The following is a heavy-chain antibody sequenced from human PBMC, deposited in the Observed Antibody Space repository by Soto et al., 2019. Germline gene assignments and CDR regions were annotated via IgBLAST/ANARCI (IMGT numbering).Heavy chain of an antibody. CDR1: GCTFSHYA. J-gene: IGHJ4*02. CDR3: AKDGSHNFDY. V-gene: IGHV3-30*18. CDR2: MSYDGSNE. Sequence: QVQLVESGGGVVQPGRSLRLSCAASGCTFSHYAMPWVRQAPGKGLEWVALMSYDGSNEYYADSVKGRFTISRDNSKNTLYLQMNSPRAEDTAVYYCAKDGSHNFDYRRQGTLVTVSS. D-gene: IGHD1-26*01.